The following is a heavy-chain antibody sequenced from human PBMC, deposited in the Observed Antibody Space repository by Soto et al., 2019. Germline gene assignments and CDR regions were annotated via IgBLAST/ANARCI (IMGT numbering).Heavy chain of an antibody. J-gene: IGHJ4*02. CDR1: GGSISSGGYY. Sequence: PSETLSLTCTVSGGSISSGGYYWSWIRQHPGKGLEWIGYIYYSGSTYYNPSLKSRVTISVDTSKNQFSLKLSSVTAADTAVYYCARDRGKWLPFSYFDYWGQGTLVTVSS. CDR3: ARDRGKWLPFSYFDY. D-gene: IGHD5-12*01. V-gene: IGHV4-31*03. CDR2: IYYSGST.